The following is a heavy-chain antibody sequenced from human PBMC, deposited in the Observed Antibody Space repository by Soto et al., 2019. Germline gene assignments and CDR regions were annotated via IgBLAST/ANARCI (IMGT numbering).Heavy chain of an antibody. Sequence: SVKVCCKASGGTFGSYAMRWVRQDTGQGLEWMGGIIPIPGTANYAQKFQGRVTIAADESTSTAYMELSSLRSEDTAVYYCARSQGSSTSLEIYYYYYGMDVWGQGTTVTVSS. V-gene: IGHV1-69*13. J-gene: IGHJ6*02. CDR1: GGTFGSYA. CDR3: ARSQGSSTSLEIYYYYYGMDV. CDR2: IIPIPGTA. D-gene: IGHD2-2*01.